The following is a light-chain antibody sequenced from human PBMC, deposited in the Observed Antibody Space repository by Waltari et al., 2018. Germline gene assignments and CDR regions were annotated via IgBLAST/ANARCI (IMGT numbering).Light chain of an antibody. CDR3: QQYDNRLLLT. V-gene: IGKV1-33*01. CDR2: DAS. CDR1: QDIRNY. Sequence: DIQMTQSPSSLSASVGDRVTITCQASQDIRNYLNWYQQKPGKAPKLLIYDASNLETGVPSRFSGSGSGTDFTFTISSLQPEDIATYYCQQYDNRLLLTFGGGTKVEIK. J-gene: IGKJ4*01.